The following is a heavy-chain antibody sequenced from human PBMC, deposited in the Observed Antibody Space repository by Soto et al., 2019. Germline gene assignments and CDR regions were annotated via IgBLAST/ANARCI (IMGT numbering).Heavy chain of an antibody. V-gene: IGHV4-39*01. CDR1: GGSISSGNYY. J-gene: IGHJ6*02. CDR3: AGVDYYYYGMDV. Sequence: SETLSLTCTVSGGSISSGNYYWGWIRQPPGKGLEWIGSIYYSGSTYYNPSLKSRVTMSVDTSKNQFSLKLSSVTAADTAVYYCAGVDYYYYGMDVWGQGTTVTVS. CDR2: IYYSGST.